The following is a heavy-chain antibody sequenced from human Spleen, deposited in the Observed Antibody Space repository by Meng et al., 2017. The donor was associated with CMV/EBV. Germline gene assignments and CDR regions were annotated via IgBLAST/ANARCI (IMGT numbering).Heavy chain of an antibody. Sequence: GESLKISCAAPGFTFSDYVMHWVRQAPGKGLEWVALMSYDGNIKYYADSVKGRFTISRDNSKNTVYLQMNSLRAEDTAVYYCARVYCTIAEGAVLRFLEYDYWGQGTLVTVSS. D-gene: IGHD3-3*01. CDR1: GFTFSDYV. V-gene: IGHV3-30*04. CDR2: MSYDGNIK. J-gene: IGHJ4*02. CDR3: ARVYCTIAEGAVLRFLEYDY.